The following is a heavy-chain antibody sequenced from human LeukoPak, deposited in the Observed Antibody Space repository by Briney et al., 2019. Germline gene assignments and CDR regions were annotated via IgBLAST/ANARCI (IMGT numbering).Heavy chain of an antibody. CDR3: AREDPLYNLDY. D-gene: IGHD5-24*01. Sequence: SVKVSCKASGGTFSSYAISWVPQAPGQGLEWMGRIVPILGIANYAQKFRGRVTITADKSTSTAYMELSSLRSEDTAVYYCAREDPLYNLDYWGQGTLVTVSS. J-gene: IGHJ4*02. CDR1: GGTFSSYA. V-gene: IGHV1-69*04. CDR2: IVPILGIA.